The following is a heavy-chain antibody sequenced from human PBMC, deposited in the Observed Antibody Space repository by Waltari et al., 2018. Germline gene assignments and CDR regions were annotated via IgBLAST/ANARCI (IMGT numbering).Heavy chain of an antibody. CDR1: GYSISNNYY. CDR2: FYYSGST. D-gene: IGHD1-26*01. CDR3: ARGWEFSHYYYYYMDL. V-gene: IGHV4-38-2*02. Sequence: QVQLQESGPGLVKPSETLSLICTVPGYSISNNYYWAWIRQSPGKGLEWIGSFYYSGSTSYNPSLKSRVTISVDTSKNQISLKLTSVTAADTAVYYCARGWEFSHYYYYYMDLWGKGTTVTVSS. J-gene: IGHJ6*03.